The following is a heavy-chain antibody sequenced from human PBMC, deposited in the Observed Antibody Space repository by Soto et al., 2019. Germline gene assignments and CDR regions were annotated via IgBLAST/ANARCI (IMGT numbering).Heavy chain of an antibody. CDR3: ARGAYGDREYFQH. Sequence: GGSLRLSCAASGFTFSSYGMHWVRQAPGKGLEWVAVIWYDGSNKYYADSVKGRFTISRDNSKNTLYLQMNSLRAEDTAVYYCARGAYGDREYFQHWGQGTLVTVSS. CDR1: GFTFSSYG. V-gene: IGHV3-33*01. D-gene: IGHD4-17*01. CDR2: IWYDGSNK. J-gene: IGHJ1*01.